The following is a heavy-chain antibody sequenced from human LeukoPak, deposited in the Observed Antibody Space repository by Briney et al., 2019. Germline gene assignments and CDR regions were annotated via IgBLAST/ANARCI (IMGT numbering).Heavy chain of an antibody. Sequence: GGSLRLSCAASGFTFSSYGMPWVRQAPGKGLEWVAVIWYDGSNKYYADSVKGRFTISRDNSKDTLYLQMNSLRAEDTAVYYCAREDYGDLEPYYYYGMDVWGQGTTVTVSS. CDR1: GFTFSSYG. V-gene: IGHV3-33*01. D-gene: IGHD4-17*01. J-gene: IGHJ6*02. CDR3: AREDYGDLEPYYYYGMDV. CDR2: IWYDGSNK.